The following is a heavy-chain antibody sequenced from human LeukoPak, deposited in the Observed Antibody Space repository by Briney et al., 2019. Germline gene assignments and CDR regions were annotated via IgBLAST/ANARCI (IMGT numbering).Heavy chain of an antibody. V-gene: IGHV3-21*01. Sequence: GGSLRLSCAASGFTFSSYSMNWVRQAPGKGLEWVSSISSSSSYIYYADSVKGRFTISRDNAKNSLYLQMNSLRAEDTAVYYCARVRSVAVGATRAFDYWGQGALVTVSS. CDR1: GFTFSSYS. J-gene: IGHJ4*02. CDR3: ARVRSVAVGATRAFDY. D-gene: IGHD1-26*01. CDR2: ISSSSSYI.